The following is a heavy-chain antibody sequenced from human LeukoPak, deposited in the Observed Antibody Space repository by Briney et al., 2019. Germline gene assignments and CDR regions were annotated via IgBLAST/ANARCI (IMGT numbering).Heavy chain of an antibody. D-gene: IGHD6-13*01. V-gene: IGHV1-69*13. J-gene: IGHJ5*02. Sequence: SVKVSCKASGGTFSSYAISWVRQAPGQGLEWMGGIIPIFGTANYAQKFQGRVTITADESTSTAYMELSSLRPEDTAVCYCARDQSAAAGIDARWFDPWGQGTLVTVSS. CDR1: GGTFSSYA. CDR3: ARDQSAAAGIDARWFDP. CDR2: IIPIFGTA.